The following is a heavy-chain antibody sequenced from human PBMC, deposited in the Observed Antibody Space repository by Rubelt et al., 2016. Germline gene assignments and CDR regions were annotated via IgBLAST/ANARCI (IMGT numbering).Heavy chain of an antibody. CDR2: IIPILGIA. Sequence: SWVRQAPGQGLEWMGRIIPILGIANYAQKFQGRVTITADKSTSTAYMELSSLRSEDTAVYYCARGGGSGSNWKAFDYWGQGTLVTVSS. CDR3: ARGGGSGSNWKAFDY. J-gene: IGHJ4*02. V-gene: IGHV1-69*04. D-gene: IGHD3-10*01.